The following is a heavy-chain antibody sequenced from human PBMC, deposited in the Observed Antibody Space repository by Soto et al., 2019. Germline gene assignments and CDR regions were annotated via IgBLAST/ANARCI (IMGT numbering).Heavy chain of an antibody. Sequence: SQTLSLTCAISGDSVSSNSAAWNWIRQSPSRGLEWLGRTYYRSKWYNDYAVSVKSRITINPDTSKNQFSLQLNSVTPEDTAVYYCARSPGYSSGWYVAAFDIWGQGTMVTV. CDR3: ARSPGYSSGWYVAAFDI. J-gene: IGHJ3*02. V-gene: IGHV6-1*01. CDR1: GDSVSSNSAA. CDR2: TYYRSKWYN. D-gene: IGHD6-19*01.